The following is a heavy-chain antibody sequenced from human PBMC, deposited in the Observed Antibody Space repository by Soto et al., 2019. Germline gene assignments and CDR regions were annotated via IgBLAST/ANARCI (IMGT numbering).Heavy chain of an antibody. Sequence: GESLKISCKGSGYSFTSYWIGWVRQMPGKGLEWMGIIYPGDSDTRYSPSFQGQVTISADKSISTAYLQWSSLKASDTAMYYCAKYGYSRTYYYGMDVWGQGTTVTVSS. J-gene: IGHJ6*02. CDR1: GYSFTSYW. D-gene: IGHD6-13*01. CDR2: IYPGDSDT. V-gene: IGHV5-51*01. CDR3: AKYGYSRTYYYGMDV.